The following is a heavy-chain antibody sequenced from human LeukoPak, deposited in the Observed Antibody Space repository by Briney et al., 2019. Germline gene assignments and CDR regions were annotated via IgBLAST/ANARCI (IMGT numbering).Heavy chain of an antibody. V-gene: IGHV3-13*01. Sequence: GGSLRLSCAASGFTFSSNAMNWVRQATGKGLEWVSAIGTAGDTFYPGSVKGRFTISRENAKNSLSLQMNSLRAEDTAVYYCVRQQTPHGNFDYWGQGTLVTVS. CDR3: VRQQTPHGNFDY. D-gene: IGHD1-26*01. CDR1: GFTFSSNA. CDR2: IGTAGDT. J-gene: IGHJ4*02.